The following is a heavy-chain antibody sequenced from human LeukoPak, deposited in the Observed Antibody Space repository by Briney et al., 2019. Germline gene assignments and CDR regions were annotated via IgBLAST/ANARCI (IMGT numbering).Heavy chain of an antibody. J-gene: IGHJ4*02. CDR3: ATLKGYDYDRSGYQTDIDY. D-gene: IGHD3-22*01. Sequence: PGGSLRLSCAASGFTFSSYGMHWVRQAPGKGLEWVAVISYDGSNKYYADSVKGRFTISRENSKNTLYLQMKSLRAEDTAVYYCATLKGYDYDRSGYQTDIDYWGKGTLVTVSS. CDR2: ISYDGSNK. CDR1: GFTFSSYG. V-gene: IGHV3-30*03.